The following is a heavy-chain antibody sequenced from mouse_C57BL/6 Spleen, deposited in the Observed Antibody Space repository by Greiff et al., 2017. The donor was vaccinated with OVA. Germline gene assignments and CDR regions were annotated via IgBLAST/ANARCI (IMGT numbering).Heavy chain of an antibody. CDR3: ARPSSSDDYYAMDY. Sequence: EVKVVESGGGLVKPGGSLKLSCAASGFTFSDYGMHWVRQAPGKGLEWVAYISSGSSTIYYADTVKGRFTISRDNAKHTLFLQMTSLSSEDTAMYYGARPSSSDDYYAMDYWGQGTSVTVSS. D-gene: IGHD1-1*01. V-gene: IGHV5-17*01. J-gene: IGHJ4*01. CDR1: GFTFSDYG. CDR2: ISSGSSTI.